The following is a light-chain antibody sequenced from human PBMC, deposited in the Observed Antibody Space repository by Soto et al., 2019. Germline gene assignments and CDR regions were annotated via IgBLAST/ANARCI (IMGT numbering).Light chain of an antibody. CDR3: FSYAGSSTPYV. V-gene: IGLV2-23*02. J-gene: IGLJ1*01. CDR1: SSDVGNYNL. CDR2: EVS. Sequence: QSALTQPASVSGSPGQSITISCTGTSSDVGNYNLVSWYQQHPGKAPKLLVYEVSKRPSGVSNRFSGSKSGHTASLTISGLQAEDETDYYCFSYAGSSTPYVFGTGTKVTVL.